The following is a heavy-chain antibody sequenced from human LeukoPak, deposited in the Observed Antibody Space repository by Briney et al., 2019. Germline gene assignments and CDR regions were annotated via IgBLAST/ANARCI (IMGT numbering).Heavy chain of an antibody. V-gene: IGHV4-4*07. CDR2: IHTSGST. Sequence: PSETLSLTCTVSGGSINTYYWSWIRQPAGKGLEWIGRIHTSGSTNYNPSLKSRVTMSVDTSKNQFSLKLSSVTAADTAVYYCARDRYYYGISGYFNWFDPWGQGTLVTVSS. CDR3: ARDRYYYGISGYFNWFDP. J-gene: IGHJ5*02. D-gene: IGHD3-22*01. CDR1: GGSINTYY.